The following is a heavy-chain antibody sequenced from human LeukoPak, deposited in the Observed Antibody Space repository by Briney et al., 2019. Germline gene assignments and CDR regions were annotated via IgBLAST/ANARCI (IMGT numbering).Heavy chain of an antibody. J-gene: IGHJ6*02. D-gene: IGHD6-19*01. CDR3: ARDPKSSGWLHYYYYGMDV. V-gene: IGHV3-48*01. Sequence: PGGSLRLSCVVSGFTFSDYAMNWVRQAPGKGLEWVSYISSSSSTIYYADSVKGRFTISRDNAKNSLYLQMNSLRAEDTAVYYCARDPKSSGWLHYYYYGMDVWGQGTTVTVSS. CDR2: ISSSSSTI. CDR1: GFTFSDYA.